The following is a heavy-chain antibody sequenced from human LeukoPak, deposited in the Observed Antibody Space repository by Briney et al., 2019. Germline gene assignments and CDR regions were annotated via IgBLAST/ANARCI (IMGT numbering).Heavy chain of an antibody. V-gene: IGHV3-23*01. CDR3: AKDLWGWSGMDV. CDR2: FGGDGKT. Sequence: PGGSLRLSCAASGFTFSSNVMCWVRQAPGEGLEWVSGFGGDGKTWYAGSVKGRFTISRDNSKNMLYLQMNSLRDEDTALYYCAKDLWGWSGMDVWGQGTTVTVSS. D-gene: IGHD6-19*01. J-gene: IGHJ6*02. CDR1: GFTFSSNV.